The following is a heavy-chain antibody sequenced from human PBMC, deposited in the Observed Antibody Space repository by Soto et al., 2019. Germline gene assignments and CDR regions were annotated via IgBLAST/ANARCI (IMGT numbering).Heavy chain of an antibody. D-gene: IGHD6-6*01. CDR2: ISGTGSRT. CDR3: AKELFEYSPYYFDY. Sequence: EVQLLESGGGLVQPGGSLRLSCVGSGFTFKNYAMAWVRQAPGKGLEWVSEISGTGSRTYYADSVKGRFTISRDNPKNTLYLQMSSLRAEDTAVYYCAKELFEYSPYYFDYWGQGTQVTVSS. J-gene: IGHJ4*02. CDR1: GFTFKNYA. V-gene: IGHV3-23*01.